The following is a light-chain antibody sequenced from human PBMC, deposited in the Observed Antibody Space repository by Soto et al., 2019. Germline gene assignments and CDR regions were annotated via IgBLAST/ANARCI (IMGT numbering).Light chain of an antibody. CDR2: EGS. Sequence: QSVLTQPPPVSGSPGQSVTISCTGTSSEVGSYNGVSWYQQPPGTAPKLIIYEGSTRPSGVPDRFSGSKSGNTASLTISGLQAEDEADYYCNSYTISGTYVFGTGTKVTVL. CDR3: NSYTISGTYV. CDR1: SSEVGSYNG. J-gene: IGLJ1*01. V-gene: IGLV2-18*02.